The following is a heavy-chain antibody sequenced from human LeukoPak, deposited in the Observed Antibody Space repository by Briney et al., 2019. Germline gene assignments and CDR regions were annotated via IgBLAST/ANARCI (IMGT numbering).Heavy chain of an antibody. D-gene: IGHD3-22*01. CDR3: ARDVPAYYYDSSGYTDAFDI. V-gene: IGHV3-33*01. CDR1: GFTFSSYG. CDR2: IWYDGSNK. J-gene: IGHJ3*02. Sequence: GGSLRLSCAASGFTFSSYGMHWVRQAPGKGLEWVPVIWYDGSNKYYADSVKGRFTISRDNSKNTLYLQMNSLRAEDTAVYYCARDVPAYYYDSSGYTDAFDIWGQGTMVTVSS.